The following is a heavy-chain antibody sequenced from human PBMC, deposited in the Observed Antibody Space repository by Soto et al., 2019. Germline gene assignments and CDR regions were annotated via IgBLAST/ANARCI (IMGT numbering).Heavy chain of an antibody. CDR3: ARDRISYYGIDV. Sequence: SVKVSCKASGGTFSSYAISWVRQAPGQGLEWMGGIIPIFGTANYAQKFQGRVTITADESTSTAYMELSSLRSEDTAVYYCARDRISYYGIDVWGQGTTVTVSS. D-gene: IGHD3-3*02. CDR2: IIPIFGTA. V-gene: IGHV1-69*13. J-gene: IGHJ6*02. CDR1: GGTFSSYA.